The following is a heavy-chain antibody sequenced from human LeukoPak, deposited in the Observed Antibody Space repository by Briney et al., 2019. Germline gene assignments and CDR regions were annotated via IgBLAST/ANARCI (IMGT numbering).Heavy chain of an antibody. V-gene: IGHV4-4*07. CDR3: ARTHCSSTSCRTYYFDC. CDR1: GGSISSYY. D-gene: IGHD2-2*01. Sequence: SETLSLTCTVSGGSISSYYWSWIRQPAGKGLEWIGRIYTSGSTNYNPSLKSRVTISVDTSKNQFSLKLSSVTAADTAVYYCARTHCSSTSCRTYYFDCWGQGTLVTVSS. J-gene: IGHJ4*02. CDR2: IYTSGST.